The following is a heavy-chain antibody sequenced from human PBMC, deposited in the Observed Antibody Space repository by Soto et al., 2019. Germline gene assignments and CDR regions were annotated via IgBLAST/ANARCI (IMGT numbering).Heavy chain of an antibody. D-gene: IGHD2-2*01. CDR2: IYYSGST. CDR1: GGSVSSGSYY. V-gene: IGHV4-61*01. Sequence: PSETLSLTCTVSGGSVSSGSYYWSWIRQPPGKGLEWIGYIYYSGSTNYNPSLKSRVTISVDTSKNQFSLKLSSVTAADTAVYYCAIGGACISTSCHGAFDIWAQGTMVTVSS. J-gene: IGHJ3*02. CDR3: AIGGACISTSCHGAFDI.